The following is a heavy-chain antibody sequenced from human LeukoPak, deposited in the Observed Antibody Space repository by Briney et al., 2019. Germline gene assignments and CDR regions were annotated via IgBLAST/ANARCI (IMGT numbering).Heavy chain of an antibody. D-gene: IGHD4-17*01. CDR1: GGSISSYS. Sequence: SETLSLACTVSGGSISSYSWSWIRQPPGKGLEWIGYIDYSGNTNYNPSLKSRVTISVDTSKNQISLKVRSVNAADTTVYYCAGGRDYGDYVYWGRGTLVTVSS. J-gene: IGHJ4*02. CDR3: AGGRDYGDYVY. V-gene: IGHV4-59*01. CDR2: IDYSGNT.